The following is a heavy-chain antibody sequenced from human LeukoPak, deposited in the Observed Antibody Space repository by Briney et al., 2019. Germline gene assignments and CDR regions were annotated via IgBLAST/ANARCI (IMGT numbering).Heavy chain of an antibody. D-gene: IGHD2-2*01. V-gene: IGHV3-74*01. CDR1: GFTFSSYW. Sequence: PGGSLRLSYAASGFTFSSYWMHWVRQAPGKGLVWVSRTNSDGSSTSYADSVKGRFTIARDNAKNTLYLQMSSLRAEDTAVYYCARVEGDCSSTSCSSGYFDYWGQGTLVTVSS. J-gene: IGHJ4*02. CDR2: TNSDGSST. CDR3: ARVEGDCSSTSCSSGYFDY.